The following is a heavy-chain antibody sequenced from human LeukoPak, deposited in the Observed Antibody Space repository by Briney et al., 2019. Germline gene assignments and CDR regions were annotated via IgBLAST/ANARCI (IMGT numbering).Heavy chain of an antibody. J-gene: IGHJ4*02. CDR2: IYYSGST. CDR3: ARGVTIFGVIYFDY. CDR1: GGSISSYY. D-gene: IGHD3-3*01. V-gene: IGHV4-59*01. Sequence: SETLSLTCAVSGGSISSYYWNWIRQPPGRGLEWIGYIYYSGSTNYNPSLKSRVTMSVDTSKNQFSLKLSSVTAADTAVYYCARGVTIFGVIYFDYWGQGSLVTVSS.